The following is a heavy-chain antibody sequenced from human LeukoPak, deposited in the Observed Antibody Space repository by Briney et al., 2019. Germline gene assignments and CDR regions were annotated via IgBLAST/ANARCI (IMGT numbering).Heavy chain of an antibody. D-gene: IGHD3-16*01. CDR1: GFTFSTYW. V-gene: IGHV3-7*03. CDR3: ARGGGLDV. CDR2: INHNGNVN. Sequence: QPGGSLRLSCAASGFTFSTYWMHWVRQAPGKGLEWVASINHNGNVNYYVDSVKGRFTISRDNAKNSLYLQMSNLRAEDTAVYFCARGGGLDVWGQGATVTVSS. J-gene: IGHJ6*02.